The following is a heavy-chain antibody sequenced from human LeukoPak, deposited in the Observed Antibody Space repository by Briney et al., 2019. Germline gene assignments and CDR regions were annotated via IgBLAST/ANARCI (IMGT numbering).Heavy chain of an antibody. CDR1: GGSISSSTYY. J-gene: IGHJ4*02. Sequence: PSETLSLTCTVSGGSISSSTYYWGWIRQPPGKGLEWIGSIYYSGSTYYNPSLKSRVTISVDASKNQFPLKLSSVTAADTAVYYCARGDFYYYDSSGYYPIFDYWGQGTLVTVSS. D-gene: IGHD3-22*01. V-gene: IGHV4-39*06. CDR3: ARGDFYYYDSSGYYPIFDY. CDR2: IYYSGST.